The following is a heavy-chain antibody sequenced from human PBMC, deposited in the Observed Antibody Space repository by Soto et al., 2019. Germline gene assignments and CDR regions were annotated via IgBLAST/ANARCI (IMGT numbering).Heavy chain of an antibody. Sequence: PSQTLSLTCAISGDSVSSNSAAWNWIRQSPSRGLEWLGRTYYRSKWYNDYAVSVKSRITINPDTSKNQFSLQLNSVTPEDTAVYYCARAEEGKYCSSTSCTFDPWGQGTLVTFSS. J-gene: IGHJ5*02. D-gene: IGHD2-2*01. V-gene: IGHV6-1*01. CDR1: GDSVSSNSAA. CDR2: TYYRSKWYN. CDR3: ARAEEGKYCSSTSCTFDP.